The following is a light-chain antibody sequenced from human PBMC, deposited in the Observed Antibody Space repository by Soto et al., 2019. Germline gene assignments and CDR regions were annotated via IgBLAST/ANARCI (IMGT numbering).Light chain of an antibody. J-gene: IGKJ1*01. CDR2: DAS. Sequence: EIVLTQSPATLSLSPGERATLSCRASQSVSRYLAWYQQKPGQAPRLLIYDASNRATGIPARFSGSGSGTDFSLTISSLEPEDFAVYYYQQRSNWPTFGQGTKVEVK. CDR1: QSVSRY. CDR3: QQRSNWPT. V-gene: IGKV3-11*01.